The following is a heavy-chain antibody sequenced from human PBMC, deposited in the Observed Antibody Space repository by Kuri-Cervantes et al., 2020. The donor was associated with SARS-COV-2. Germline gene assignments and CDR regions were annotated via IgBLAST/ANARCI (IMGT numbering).Heavy chain of an antibody. V-gene: IGHV1-69*13. J-gene: IGHJ4*02. CDR2: IIPIFGTA. D-gene: IGHD1-7*01. CDR1: GGTFSSYA. CDR3: AREIPLTGTTFFDY. Sequence: SVKVSCKASGGTFSSYAISWVRQAPGQGLEWMGGIIPIFGTANYAQKFQGRVTITADESTSTAYMELSSVTAADTAVYYCAREIPLTGTTFFDYWGQGTLVTVSS.